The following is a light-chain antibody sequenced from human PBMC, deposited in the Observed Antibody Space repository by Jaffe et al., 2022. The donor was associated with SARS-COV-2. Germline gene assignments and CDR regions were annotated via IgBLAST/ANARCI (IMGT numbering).Light chain of an antibody. CDR3: AAWDDSLSGYWV. CDR2: TSS. J-gene: IGLJ3*02. CDR1: SSNIGSNY. V-gene: IGLV1-47*01. Sequence: QSVLTQPPSASGTPGQRVTISCSGSSSNIGSNYVNWYQQLPGTAPKLLIYTSSQRPSGVPDRFSGSKSGTSASLAISGLRSEDEGDYYCAAWDDSLSGYWVFGGGTKLTVL.